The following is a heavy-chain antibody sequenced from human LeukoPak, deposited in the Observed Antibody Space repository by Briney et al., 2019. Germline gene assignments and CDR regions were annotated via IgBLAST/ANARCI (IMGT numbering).Heavy chain of an antibody. J-gene: IGHJ4*02. Sequence: GRSLRLSCAASGFTFSSYAMHWVRQAPGKGLEWVAVISYDGSSKYYADSVKGRFTISRDNSKNTLYLQMNSLRAEDTAVYYCARDSRIMTYYFDYWGQGTL. CDR3: ARDSRIMTYYFDY. V-gene: IGHV3-30-3*01. CDR2: ISYDGSSK. CDR1: GFTFSSYA. D-gene: IGHD3-16*01.